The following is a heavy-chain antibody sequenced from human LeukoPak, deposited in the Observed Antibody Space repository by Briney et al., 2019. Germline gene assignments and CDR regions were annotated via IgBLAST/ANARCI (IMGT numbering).Heavy chain of an antibody. CDR1: GFTVSSNY. J-gene: IGHJ4*02. V-gene: IGHV3-53*01. D-gene: IGHD2-21*01. Sequence: GGSLRLSCAASGFTVSSNYMSWVRQAPGKGLEWVSVIYSGGSTYYADSVKGRFTISRDNSKNTLYLQMNSLRAEDTAVYYCARVERGPVAVIWGQGTLVTVSS. CDR2: IYSGGST. CDR3: ARVERGPVAVI.